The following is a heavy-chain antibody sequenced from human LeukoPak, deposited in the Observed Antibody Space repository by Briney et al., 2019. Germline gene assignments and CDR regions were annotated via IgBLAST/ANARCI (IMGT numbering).Heavy chain of an antibody. D-gene: IGHD6-13*01. CDR2: IWYDGSNK. CDR1: GFTFSSYS. V-gene: IGHV3-33*06. J-gene: IGHJ4*02. Sequence: PGGSLRLSCAASGFTFSSYSMNWVRQAPGKGLEWVAVIWYDGSNKYYADSVKGRFTISRDNSKNTLYLQMNSLRAEDTAVYYCAKDPRYSSSWLDYWGQGTLVTVSS. CDR3: AKDPRYSSSWLDY.